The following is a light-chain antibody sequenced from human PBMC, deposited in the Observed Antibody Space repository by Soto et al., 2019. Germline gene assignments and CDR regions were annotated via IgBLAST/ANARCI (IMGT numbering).Light chain of an antibody. Sequence: SALTQPASVSGSSGQSITISCTGTSSDVGAYNYVSWYQQHPGKAPKLMIFAVTNRPSGVSNRFSGSKSGNTASLAISGLQAEDEADYYCSSYTGSKSYVFGTGTKVTVL. CDR3: SSYTGSKSYV. CDR2: AVT. J-gene: IGLJ1*01. V-gene: IGLV2-14*03. CDR1: SSDVGAYNY.